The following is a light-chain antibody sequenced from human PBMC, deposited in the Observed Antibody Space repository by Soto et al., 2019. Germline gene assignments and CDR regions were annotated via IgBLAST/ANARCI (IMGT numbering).Light chain of an antibody. J-gene: IGKJ1*01. CDR1: QSVNNN. V-gene: IGKV3-20*01. CDR3: QQYGSSSWT. Sequence: EIVMTQSPGTLSVAPGEISTLACRASQSVNNNFAWYQHRPGQAPRLLIYAASTRATGIPDRFSGSGSGTDFTLTISRLEPEDFAVYYCQQYGSSSWTFGQGTKVDIK. CDR2: AAS.